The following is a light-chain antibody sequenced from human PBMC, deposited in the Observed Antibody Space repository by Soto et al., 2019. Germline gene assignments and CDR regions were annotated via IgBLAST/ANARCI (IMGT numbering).Light chain of an antibody. Sequence: IVITQSTATLSVSPGERATLSCRASQSVRSKLAWYQQKPGQAPRLLIYGASRRATGIPDRFSGRESGTDFTLTITTLEPEDSAVYFCEQYASSPCTFGQGTKADI. CDR3: EQYASSPCT. V-gene: IGKV3-20*01. CDR2: GAS. J-gene: IGKJ2*02. CDR1: QSVRSK.